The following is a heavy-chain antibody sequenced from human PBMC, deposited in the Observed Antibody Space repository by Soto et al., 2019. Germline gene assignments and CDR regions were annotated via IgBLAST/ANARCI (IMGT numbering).Heavy chain of an antibody. CDR3: ARHQGPAAGNYGMDV. CDR2: ISSSSYI. CDR1: GFTFSSYS. V-gene: IGHV3-21*01. J-gene: IGHJ6*02. D-gene: IGHD6-13*01. Sequence: PGGSLRLSCAASGFTFSSYSMNWVRQAPGKGLEWVASISSSSYIYYADSVKGRFTISRDKAKNSLFLQMSSLRAEDTALYYCARHQGPAAGNYGMDVWGRGTTVTVSS.